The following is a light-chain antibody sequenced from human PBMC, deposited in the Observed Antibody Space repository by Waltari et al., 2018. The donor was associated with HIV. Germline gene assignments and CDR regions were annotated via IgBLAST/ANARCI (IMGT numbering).Light chain of an antibody. Sequence: QSELTQPPSPSGTSVQRVTIPCSGSSSNSGRIYVYWYQQVPGKAPNLLIYRNNQRPSGVPDRFSGSKSGTSASLAISGLRSDDEADYYCAAWDGSLSVVLFGGGTKLTVL. CDR2: RNN. CDR1: SSNSGRIY. J-gene: IGLJ3*02. V-gene: IGLV1-47*01. CDR3: AAWDGSLSVVL.